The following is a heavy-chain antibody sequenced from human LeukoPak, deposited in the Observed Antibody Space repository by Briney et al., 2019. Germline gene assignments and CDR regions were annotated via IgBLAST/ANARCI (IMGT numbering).Heavy chain of an antibody. V-gene: IGHV3-30*02. CDR1: GFTFSSYG. D-gene: IGHD1-14*01. Sequence: GGSLRLSCAASGFTFSSYGMHWVRQAPGKGLEWVAFIRYDGSNKYYADSVKGRFTISRDNSKNTLYLQMNSLRAEDTAVYYCAKELSTVDGITRAFDYWGQGTLVTVSS. CDR3: AKELSTVDGITRAFDY. J-gene: IGHJ4*02. CDR2: IRYDGSNK.